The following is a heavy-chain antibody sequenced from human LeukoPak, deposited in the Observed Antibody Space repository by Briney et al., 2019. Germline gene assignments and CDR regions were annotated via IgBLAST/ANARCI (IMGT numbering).Heavy chain of an antibody. D-gene: IGHD2-21*01. CDR1: GFTFRSYW. J-gene: IGHJ4*02. V-gene: IGHV3-74*01. CDR2: INSDGSST. Sequence: PGGSLRLSCAASGFTFRSYWMHWVRQAPGKGLVWVSRINSDGSSTSYADSVKGRFTISRDNAKNTLHLQMNSLRAEDTAVYYCARSSRGDSINFGYWGQGTLVTVSS. CDR3: ARSSRGDSINFGY.